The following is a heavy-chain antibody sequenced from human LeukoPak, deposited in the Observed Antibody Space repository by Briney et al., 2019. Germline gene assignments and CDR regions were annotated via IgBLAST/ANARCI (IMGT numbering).Heavy chain of an antibody. V-gene: IGHV3-21*01. D-gene: IGHD3-22*01. Sequence: GGSLRLSCAASGFTFSSYSMNWVRQAPGKGLEWVSSISSSSSYIYYADSVKGRFTISRDNAKNSLYLQMNSLRAEDTAVYYCARRGDYYDSSGNTPDYYYYMDVWGKGTTVTVPS. CDR1: GFTFSSYS. J-gene: IGHJ6*03. CDR2: ISSSSSYI. CDR3: ARRGDYYDSSGNTPDYYYYMDV.